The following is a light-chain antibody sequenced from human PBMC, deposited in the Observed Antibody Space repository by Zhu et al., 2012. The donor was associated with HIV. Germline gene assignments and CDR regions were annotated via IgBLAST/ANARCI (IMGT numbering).Light chain of an antibody. CDR1: QSVTSRD. J-gene: IGKJ1*01. Sequence: IVLTQSPDTLSLSPGERATLSCRASQSVTSRDVAWYQQRPGQAPRLLIYEVSTRATGIPARFSGSGSGTEFTLTISSVQSEDCAVYYCQHYNNWLGTFGQGTKVEIK. CDR2: EVS. V-gene: IGKV3-15*01. CDR3: QHYNNWLGT.